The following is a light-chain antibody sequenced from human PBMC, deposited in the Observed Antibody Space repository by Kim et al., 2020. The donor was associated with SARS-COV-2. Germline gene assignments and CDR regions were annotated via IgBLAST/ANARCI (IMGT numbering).Light chain of an antibody. CDR2: DVS. Sequence: PGQSITISCTGTSSDVGGYNYVSWYQQHPGKAPKLMIYDVSNRPSGVSNRFSGSKSGNTASLTISGLQAEDEADYYCSSYTSSSTLFGTGTKVTVL. CDR3: SSYTSSSTL. CDR1: SSDVGGYNY. J-gene: IGLJ1*01. V-gene: IGLV2-14*03.